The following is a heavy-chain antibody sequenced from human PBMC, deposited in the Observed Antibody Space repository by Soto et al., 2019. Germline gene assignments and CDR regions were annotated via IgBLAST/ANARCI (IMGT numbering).Heavy chain of an antibody. CDR1: GFTFSRYG. J-gene: IGHJ5*01. CDR3: ARDPSEGRVGNWFES. CDR2: ISSSTSYV. Sequence: LRLSCAASGFTFSRYGMNWLRQAPGKGLEWVASISSSTSYVYYADSVKGRFSTSRDNAKNILYLEMYGLRTEDTAVYYCARDPSEGRVGNWFESWGQGTLVTVSS. V-gene: IGHV3-21*06. D-gene: IGHD2-2*01.